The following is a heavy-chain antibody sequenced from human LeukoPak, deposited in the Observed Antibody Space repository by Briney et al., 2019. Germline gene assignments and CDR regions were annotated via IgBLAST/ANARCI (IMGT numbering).Heavy chain of an antibody. CDR2: TSPDGNEK. CDR1: GLTFNTYW. J-gene: IGHJ4*02. Sequence: GGSLRLSCAAYGLTFNTYWMNWVRQAPGKGLEWVANTSPDGNEKYYADFVKGRFSIFRDNANSILYLQMNSLRGEDTAVYYWLQGQGYWGQGTLVTDSS. V-gene: IGHV3-7*01. CDR3: LQGQGY.